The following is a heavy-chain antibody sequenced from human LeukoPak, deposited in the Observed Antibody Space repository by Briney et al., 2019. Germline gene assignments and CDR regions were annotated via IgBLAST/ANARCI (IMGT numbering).Heavy chain of an antibody. CDR2: INTSGGRT. Sequence: ASVSVSCKTSGYTFTSYYMHWVRQAPGQGGEGMGVINTSGGRTTSAQKFQGRVTMTRDTSTSTVYMELSTLRSEDTALYYCARVHTSGWYGGPLDYWGQGTLVTVSS. J-gene: IGHJ4*02. CDR1: GYTFTSYY. V-gene: IGHV1-46*01. D-gene: IGHD6-19*01. CDR3: ARVHTSGWYGGPLDY.